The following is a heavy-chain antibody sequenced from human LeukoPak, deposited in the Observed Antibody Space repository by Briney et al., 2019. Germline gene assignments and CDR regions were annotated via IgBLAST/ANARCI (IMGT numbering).Heavy chain of an antibody. D-gene: IGHD6-19*01. V-gene: IGHV3-23*01. CDR2: ISGSGGST. J-gene: IGHJ3*02. Sequence: GGSLRLSCAASGFTFGSYAMNWVRQAPGKGLEWVSTISGSGGSTYYADSVKGRFTISRDKSKNTLYLQMNSLRAEDTAVYYCASGIAVAGTGAFDIWGQGTMVTVSS. CDR1: GFTFGSYA. CDR3: ASGIAVAGTGAFDI.